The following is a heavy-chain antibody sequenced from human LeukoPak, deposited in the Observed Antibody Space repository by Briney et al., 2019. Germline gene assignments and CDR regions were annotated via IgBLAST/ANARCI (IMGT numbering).Heavy chain of an antibody. CDR1: Y. D-gene: IGHD2-15*01. Sequence: YXXXXXQXXXXXXXWXGYIYDSGSTNYNPSLNSRVTISVDTSKNQFSLKLSSVTAADTAVYYCATCSGGSCYSAFDIWGQGTMVTVSS. CDR3: ATCSGGSCYSAFDI. J-gene: IGHJ3*02. V-gene: IGHV4-59*08. CDR2: IYDSGST.